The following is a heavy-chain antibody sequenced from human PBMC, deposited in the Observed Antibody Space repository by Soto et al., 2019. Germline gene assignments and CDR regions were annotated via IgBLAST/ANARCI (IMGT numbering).Heavy chain of an antibody. CDR3: ATDARDYDFWSGPDY. V-gene: IGHV3-30*03. D-gene: IGHD3-3*01. J-gene: IGHJ4*02. Sequence: QVQLVESGGGVVQPGRSLRLSCAASGFTFSSYGMHWVRQAPGKGLEWVAVISYDGSNKYYADSVKGRFTISRDNSKNTLYLQMNSLRAEDTAVYYCATDARDYDFWSGPDYWGQGTLVTVSS. CDR2: ISYDGSNK. CDR1: GFTFSSYG.